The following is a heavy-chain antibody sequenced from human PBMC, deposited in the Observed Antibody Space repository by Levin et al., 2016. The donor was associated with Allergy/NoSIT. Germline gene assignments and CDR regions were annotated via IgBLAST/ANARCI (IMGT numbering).Heavy chain of an antibody. V-gene: IGHV3-53*01. D-gene: IGHD4-23*01. CDR2: IYSGGST. CDR3: ARHPPPRPRTTVVTGIVDY. J-gene: IGHJ4*02. CDR1: GFTVSSNY. Sequence: GESLKISCAASGFTVSSNYMSWVRQAPGKGLEWVSVIYSGGSTYYADSVKGRFTISRDNSKNTLYLQMNSLRAEDTAVYYCARHPPPRPRTTVVTGIVDYWGQGTLVTVSS.